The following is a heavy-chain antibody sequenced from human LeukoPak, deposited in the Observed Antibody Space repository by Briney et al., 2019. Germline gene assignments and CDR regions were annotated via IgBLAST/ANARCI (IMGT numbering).Heavy chain of an antibody. V-gene: IGHV3-74*01. D-gene: IGHD5-12*01. J-gene: IGHJ3*02. CDR3: ALEGLATSDAFDI. CDR2: INSDGSST. CDR1: GFTFGSYW. Sequence: GGSLRLSCAASGFTFGSYWMHWVRQAPGKGLVWVSRINSDGSSTSYADSVKGRFTISRDNAKNTLYLQMNSLRAEDTAVYYCALEGLATSDAFDIWGQGTMVTVSS.